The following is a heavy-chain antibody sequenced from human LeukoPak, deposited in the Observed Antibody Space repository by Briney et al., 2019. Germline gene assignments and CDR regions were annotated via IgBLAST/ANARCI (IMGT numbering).Heavy chain of an antibody. Sequence: GASVKVSCKVSGYTLTELSMHWVRQAPGKGLEWMGGFDSEDGETIYAQKFQGRVTMTEDTSTDTAYMELSSLRSEDTAVHYCATGILWFGDGKDAFDIWGQGTMVTVSS. J-gene: IGHJ3*02. CDR3: ATGILWFGDGKDAFDI. CDR1: GYTLTELS. D-gene: IGHD3-10*01. CDR2: FDSEDGET. V-gene: IGHV1-24*01.